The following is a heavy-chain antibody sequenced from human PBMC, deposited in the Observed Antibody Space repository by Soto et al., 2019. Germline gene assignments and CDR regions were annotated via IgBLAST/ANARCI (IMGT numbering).Heavy chain of an antibody. CDR3: ARQRSSSLYGMDV. D-gene: IGHD6-6*01. CDR1: GYSFTRYF. CDR2: IYPGDSDT. J-gene: IGHJ6*02. V-gene: IGHV5-51*01. Sequence: GESLKISCTGSGYSFTRYFIGWVRQVPGKGLEWMGIIYPGDSDTRYSPSFQGQVTISADKSISTAYLQWSSLKASDTAMYYCARQRSSSLYGMDVWGQGTTVTVSS.